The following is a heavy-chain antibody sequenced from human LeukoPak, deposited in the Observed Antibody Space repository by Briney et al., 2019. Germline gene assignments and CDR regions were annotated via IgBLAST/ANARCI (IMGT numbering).Heavy chain of an antibody. CDR3: AGGIHGYNLVDY. V-gene: IGHV1-69*05. J-gene: IGHJ4*02. CDR1: GGTFSSYA. CDR2: IIPIFGTA. D-gene: IGHD5-24*01. Sequence: AVKVSFKASGGTFSSYAISWVRQAPGQGLEWMGGIIPIFGTANYAQKFQGRVTITTDESTSTAYMELSSLRSEDTSVYYFAGGIHGYNLVDYWGQGTLVTVSS.